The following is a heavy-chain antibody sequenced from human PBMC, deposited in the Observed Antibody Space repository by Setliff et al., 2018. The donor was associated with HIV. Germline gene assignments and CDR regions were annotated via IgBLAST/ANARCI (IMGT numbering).Heavy chain of an antibody. CDR3: TRRFEKWLAFDY. CDR2: IYSSGST. V-gene: IGHV4-39*01. Sequence: SETLSLTCTVSGGSISGYYWGWIRQPPGKGLEWIGSIYSSGSTYYNPSLKSRVSISVDTSENQFSLNLASVTAADTAVYYCTRRFEKWLAFDYWGQGTLVTVS. J-gene: IGHJ4*02. CDR1: GGSISGYY. D-gene: IGHD6-19*01.